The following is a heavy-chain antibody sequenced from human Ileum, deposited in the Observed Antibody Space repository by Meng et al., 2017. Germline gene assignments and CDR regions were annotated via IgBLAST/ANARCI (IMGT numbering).Heavy chain of an antibody. V-gene: IGHV3-74*01. J-gene: IGHJ4*02. D-gene: IGHD3/OR15-3a*01. CDR2: IKPDGRTT. CDR1: GSTFSTYS. CDR3: ARDWDWVVWDY. Sequence: LVVSGGGLLQPRGSRAVSCAPSGSTFSTYSMYWGRQAPGKGLVWVSPIKPDGRTTAYADSVKGRFTISRDNAKSTLYLEMNSLRAEDAAVYYCARDWDWVVWDYWGQGPLVTVSS.